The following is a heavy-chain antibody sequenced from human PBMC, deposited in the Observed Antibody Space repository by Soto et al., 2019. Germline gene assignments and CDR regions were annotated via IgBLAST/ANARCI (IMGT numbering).Heavy chain of an antibody. Sequence: QVQLVQSGAEMKKPGVSVKLSCKASGITYNTYAIHWVRQAPGQGLEWMGWINAGNGDTRYSQNFQGRVTLTRDTSASTVYMDLDSLKFEDTGVNYCARAISGYVTWGQGTLVTVSS. CDR1: GITYNTYA. J-gene: IGHJ4*02. D-gene: IGHD5-12*01. CDR2: INAGNGDT. CDR3: ARAISGYVT. V-gene: IGHV1-3*01.